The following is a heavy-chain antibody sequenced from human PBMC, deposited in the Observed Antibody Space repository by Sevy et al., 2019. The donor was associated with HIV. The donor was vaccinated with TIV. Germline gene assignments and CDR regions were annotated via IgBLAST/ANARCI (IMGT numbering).Heavy chain of an antibody. CDR1: GYSFTSHW. D-gene: IGHD3-22*01. CDR2: IYPDDFDT. Sequence: GESLKISCRGSGYSFTSHWIGWVRHMPGKGLEWMGIIYPDDFDTRYSPAFQGQVTFSADKSISTAYLQWSSLKASDTAMYYCATSRSGYLDSSGYYIYWGQGTLVTVSS. CDR3: ATSRSGYLDSSGYYIY. V-gene: IGHV5-51*01. J-gene: IGHJ4*02.